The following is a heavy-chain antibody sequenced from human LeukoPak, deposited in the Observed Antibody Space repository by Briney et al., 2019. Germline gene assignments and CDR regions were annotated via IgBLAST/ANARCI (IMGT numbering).Heavy chain of an antibody. J-gene: IGHJ4*02. CDR1: GFTVSSNY. Sequence: GGSLRLSCAASGFTVSSNYMSWVREAPGKGLEWVSVIYSGGSTYYADSVKGRFTISRDNSKNTLYLQMNSLRAEDTALYYCARGGYDFWSGFDYWGQGTLVTVSS. V-gene: IGHV3-53*01. CDR3: ARGGYDFWSGFDY. CDR2: IYSGGST. D-gene: IGHD3-3*01.